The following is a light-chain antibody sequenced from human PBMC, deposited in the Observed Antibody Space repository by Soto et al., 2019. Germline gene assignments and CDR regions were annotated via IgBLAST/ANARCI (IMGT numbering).Light chain of an antibody. CDR2: RTF. J-gene: IGKJ4*01. V-gene: IGKV3-20*01. CDR1: QSIASSY. CDR3: QQFSRPPLT. Sequence: EIVLTQSPGTLSLSPGERATLSCRASQSIASSYLAWYQQKPGQPPRLLLYRTFNRATGIPDRFSGSGSGTDFTLTISRLEAEDFAVYFCQQFSRPPLTCGGGIKVEI.